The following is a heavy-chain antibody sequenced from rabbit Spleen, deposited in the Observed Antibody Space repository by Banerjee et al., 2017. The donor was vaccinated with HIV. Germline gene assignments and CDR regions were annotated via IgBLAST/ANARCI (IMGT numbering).Heavy chain of an antibody. Sequence: QSLEESGGDLVKPGASLTLTCTASGVSFSSSSYMCWVRQAPGKGLEWIACIDTGSSGFTYFATWAKGRFTISKTSSTTVTLQMTSLTAADTATYFCARNYVNTFDLWGPGTLVTVS. V-gene: IGHV1S40*01. J-gene: IGHJ6*01. CDR1: GVSFSSSSY. D-gene: IGHD1-1*01. CDR3: ARNYVNTFDL. CDR2: IDTGSSGFT.